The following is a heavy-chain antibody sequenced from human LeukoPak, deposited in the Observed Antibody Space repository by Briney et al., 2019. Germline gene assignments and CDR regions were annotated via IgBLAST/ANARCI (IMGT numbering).Heavy chain of an antibody. CDR3: ARNTVAGTRLFDY. V-gene: IGHV3-21*01. J-gene: IGHJ4*02. CDR1: GFTFSSYS. Sequence: GGSLRLSCAASGFTFSSYSMNWVRQAPGKGLEWVSSISSSSSYIYYADSVKGRFTISRDNAKNSLYLQMNSLRAEDTAVYYCARNTVAGTRLFDYWGQGTLVTVSS. D-gene: IGHD6-19*01. CDR2: ISSSSSYI.